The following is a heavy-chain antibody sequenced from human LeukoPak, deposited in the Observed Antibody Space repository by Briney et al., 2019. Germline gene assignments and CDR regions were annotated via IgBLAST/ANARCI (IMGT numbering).Heavy chain of an antibody. CDR3: AAPSHSGYNWNDNRPLYGMDV. CDR2: IIPIFGTA. V-gene: IGHV1-69*13. J-gene: IGHJ6*02. CDR1: GGTFSSYA. D-gene: IGHD1-20*01. Sequence: VASVKVSCKASGGTFSSYAISWVRQAPGQGLEWMGGIIPIFGTANYAQKFQGRVTITADESTSTAYMELSSLRSEDMAVYYCAAPSHSGYNWNDNRPLYGMDVWGQGTTVTVSS.